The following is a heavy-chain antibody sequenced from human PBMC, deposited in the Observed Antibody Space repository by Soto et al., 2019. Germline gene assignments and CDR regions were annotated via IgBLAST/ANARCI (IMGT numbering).Heavy chain of an antibody. CDR3: AKDMGPSNWFDP. J-gene: IGHJ5*02. CDR1: GFAFNNYA. D-gene: IGHD3-16*01. V-gene: IGHV3-9*01. Sequence: GGSLRLSCAASGFAFNNYAMTWVRQAPEKGLEWVSGISGNSGSIGYADSVKGRFTISRDNAKNSLYLQMNSLRAEDTALYYCAKDMGPSNWFDPWGQGTLVTVSS. CDR2: ISGNSGSI.